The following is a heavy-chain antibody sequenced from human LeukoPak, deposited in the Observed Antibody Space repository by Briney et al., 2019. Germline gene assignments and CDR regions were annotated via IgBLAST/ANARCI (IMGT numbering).Heavy chain of an antibody. Sequence: ASVKVSCKASGYTFTSYGISWMRQAPGQGLEWMGWISAYNGNTNYAQKLQGRVTMTTDTSTSTAYMELRSLRSDDTAVYYCATTRYDSSGYYYPDAFDIWGQGTMVTVSS. CDR3: ATTRYDSSGYYYPDAFDI. J-gene: IGHJ3*02. D-gene: IGHD3-22*01. V-gene: IGHV1-18*01. CDR1: GYTFTSYG. CDR2: ISAYNGNT.